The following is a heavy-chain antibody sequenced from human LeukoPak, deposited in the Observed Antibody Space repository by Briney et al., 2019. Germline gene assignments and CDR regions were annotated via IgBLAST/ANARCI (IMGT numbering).Heavy chain of an antibody. Sequence: PSETLSLTCTVSGYSISSGYFWGWIRQPPGKGLEWIGSIYHSGSTYYNPSLKSRVTISVDTSKNQFSLKLSSVTAADTAVYYCARSSIAAHEIDYWGQGTLVTVSS. CDR2: IYHSGST. J-gene: IGHJ4*02. CDR1: GYSISSGYF. CDR3: ARSSIAAHEIDY. V-gene: IGHV4-38-2*02. D-gene: IGHD6-6*01.